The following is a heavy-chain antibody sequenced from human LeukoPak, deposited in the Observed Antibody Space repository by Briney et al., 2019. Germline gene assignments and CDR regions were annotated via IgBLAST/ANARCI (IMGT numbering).Heavy chain of an antibody. J-gene: IGHJ4*02. CDR2: IHQDGNEK. CDR3: ARGDKFSGDY. D-gene: IGHD2-15*01. V-gene: IGHV3-7*04. Sequence: PGGSLRHSCAASGFTFSTYWMSLVRQAPGKGLEGVANIHQDGNEKYYVDSVKGRFTISKDNAKNSLYLQMNSLRAEDTAVYYCARGDKFSGDYWGQGTLITVSS. CDR1: GFTFSTYW.